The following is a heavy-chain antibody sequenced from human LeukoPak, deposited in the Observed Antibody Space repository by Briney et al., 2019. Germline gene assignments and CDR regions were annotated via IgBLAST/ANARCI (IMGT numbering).Heavy chain of an antibody. CDR1: GFTFSSYA. D-gene: IGHD1-7*01. CDR3: ARAGYNWNYARYYYYGMDV. V-gene: IGHV3-48*04. J-gene: IGHJ6*02. Sequence: GGSLRLSCAASGFTFSSYAMSWVRQAPGKGLEWVSYISSSGSTIYYADSVKGRFTISRDNAKNSLYLQMNSLRAEDTAVYYCARAGYNWNYARYYYYGMDVWGQGTTVTVSS. CDR2: ISSSGSTI.